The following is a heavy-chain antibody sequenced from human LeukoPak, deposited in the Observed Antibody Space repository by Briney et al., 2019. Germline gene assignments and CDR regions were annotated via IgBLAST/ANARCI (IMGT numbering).Heavy chain of an antibody. CDR1: GFTVSSSF. D-gene: IGHD2-15*01. J-gene: IGHJ5*02. CDR2: IYYSGST. V-gene: IGHV4-31*02. Sequence: LRLSCAASGFTVSSSFISWIRQHPGKGLEWIGYIYYSGSTYYNPSLKSRVTISVDTYKNQFSLKLSSVTAADTAVYYCARLNCSGGSCYSVDHWGQGTLVTVSS. CDR3: ARLNCSGGSCYSVDH.